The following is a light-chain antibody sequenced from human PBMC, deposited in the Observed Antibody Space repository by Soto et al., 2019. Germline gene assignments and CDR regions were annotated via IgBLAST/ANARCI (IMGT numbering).Light chain of an antibody. CDR1: ESLNSGF. V-gene: IGKV3-20*01. CDR2: GAS. CDR3: QQYENSTIP. J-gene: IGKJ5*01. Sequence: IALTQSPGILSLSPGERATLSCRTSESLNSGFLAWYQQKRGQAPRLLIYGASSRATGIPDRFSGSGSETDFTLTISRLEPEDFAMYYCQQYENSTIPFGLGTRLEIX.